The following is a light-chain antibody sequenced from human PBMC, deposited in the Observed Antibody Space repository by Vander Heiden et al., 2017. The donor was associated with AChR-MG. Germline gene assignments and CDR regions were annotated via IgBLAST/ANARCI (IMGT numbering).Light chain of an antibody. J-gene: IGKJ1*01. CDR1: QSVSSSY. V-gene: IGKV3-20*01. CDR2: DAS. Sequence: EIVLTQSPGTLSLSPGERATLSCRASQSVSSSYLAWYQQKPGQAPSLLIYDASSRATGIPDRFSGSGSGTDFTLTISRLEPEDFAVYYCHQEGSSPWTCGQGTKVEIK. CDR3: HQEGSSPWT.